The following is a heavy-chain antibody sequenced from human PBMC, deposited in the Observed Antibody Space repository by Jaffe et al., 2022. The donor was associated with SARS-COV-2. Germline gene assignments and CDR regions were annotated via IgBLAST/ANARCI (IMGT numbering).Heavy chain of an antibody. CDR3: ARGIVGSYGLGYYYYGMDV. CDR1: GGSISSGSYY. V-gene: IGHV4-61*02. Sequence: QVQLQESGPGLVKPSQTLSLTCTVSGGSISSGSYYWSWIRQPAGKGLEWIGRIYTSGSTNYNPSLKSRVTISVDTSKNQFSLKLSSVTAADTAVYYCARGIVGSYGLGYYYYGMDVWGQGTTVTVSS. CDR2: IYTSGST. J-gene: IGHJ6*02. D-gene: IGHD5-18*01.